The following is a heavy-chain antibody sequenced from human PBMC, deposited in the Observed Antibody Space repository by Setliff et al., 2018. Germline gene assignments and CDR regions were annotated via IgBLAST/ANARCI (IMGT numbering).Heavy chain of an antibody. CDR1: GGTFSSYA. D-gene: IGHD3-3*01. V-gene: IGHV1-69*13. Sequence: GASVKVSCKASGGTFSSYAISWVRQAPGQGLEWMGGIIPIFGTANYSQKFQGRVTITADESTSTAYMELSSLRSDDTAVYYCARVPRLEWLLPTFDSWGQGTLVTVSS. J-gene: IGHJ4*02. CDR2: IIPIFGTA. CDR3: ARVPRLEWLLPTFDS.